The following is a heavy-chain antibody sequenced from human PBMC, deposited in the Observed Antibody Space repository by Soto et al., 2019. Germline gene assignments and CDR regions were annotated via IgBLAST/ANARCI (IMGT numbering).Heavy chain of an antibody. CDR3: AAGSGYSPATYYYYGMDV. Sequence: KASETLSLTCTVSGGSISSYYWSWIRQPAGKGLEWIGRIYTSGSTNYNPSLKSRVTMSVDTSKNQFSLKLSSVTAADTAVYYCAAGSGYSPATYYYYGMDVWGQGTTVTVSS. CDR1: GGSISSYY. V-gene: IGHV4-4*07. CDR2: IYTSGST. J-gene: IGHJ6*02. D-gene: IGHD3-3*01.